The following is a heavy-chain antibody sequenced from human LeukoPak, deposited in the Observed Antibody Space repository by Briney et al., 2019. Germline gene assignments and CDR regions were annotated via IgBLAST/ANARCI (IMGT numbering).Heavy chain of an antibody. V-gene: IGHV3-15*01. D-gene: IGHD4-11*01. CDR3: ATLPRNYTYWYFDL. Sequence: GGSLRLSCAASGFTFSNAWMSWVRQAPGKGLEWVGRIKSKTDGGTTDYAAPVKGRFTISRDDSKNTLYLQMNSLRAEDTAVYYCATLPRNYTYWYFDLWGRGTLVTVSS. J-gene: IGHJ2*01. CDR2: IKSKTDGGTT. CDR1: GFTFSNAW.